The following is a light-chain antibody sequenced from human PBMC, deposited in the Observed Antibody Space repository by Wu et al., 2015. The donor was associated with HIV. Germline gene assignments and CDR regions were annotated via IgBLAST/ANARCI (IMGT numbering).Light chain of an antibody. Sequence: DIQMTQSPSSLSASLGDRVTITCRASHDINNFLAWYQHKVGKVPRLLIFSASTLFSGVPSRFSGSGSGTDFTLTIDNLQPEDVATYYCQNYDAVPRTFGQGTTVEI. CDR1: HDINNF. J-gene: IGKJ1*01. CDR3: QNYDAVPRT. V-gene: IGKV1-27*01. CDR2: SAS.